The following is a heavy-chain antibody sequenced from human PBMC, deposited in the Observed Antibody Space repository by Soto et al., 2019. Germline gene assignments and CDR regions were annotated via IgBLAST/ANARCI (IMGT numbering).Heavy chain of an antibody. CDR1: GLTFGSRA. Sequence: GGSLRLSCVASGLTFGSRAMTWVRQAPGEGLQWVSTITDTGGDAKYADSVRGRFVISRDNSKKTLYLQMTSWTAEDSAMYYCARGSTDSYPGSRIFDFWGRGTLVIVSS. CDR2: ITDTGGDA. V-gene: IGHV3-23*01. D-gene: IGHD3-10*01. J-gene: IGHJ4*02. CDR3: ARGSTDSYPGSRIFDF.